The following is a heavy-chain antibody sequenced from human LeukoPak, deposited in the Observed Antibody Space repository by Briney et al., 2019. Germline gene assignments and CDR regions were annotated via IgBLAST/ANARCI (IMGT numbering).Heavy chain of an antibody. Sequence: PGGSLRLSCAVSGFTVSSNYMSWVRQAPGKGLEWVSLIYSGGGTYYADSVKGRFTISRDNSKNTLYLQMNSLRAEDTAVYYCASLLVAGVASVDYWGQGTLVTVSS. CDR1: GFTVSSNY. V-gene: IGHV3-53*01. CDR3: ASLLVAGVASVDY. D-gene: IGHD6-19*01. J-gene: IGHJ4*02. CDR2: IYSGGGT.